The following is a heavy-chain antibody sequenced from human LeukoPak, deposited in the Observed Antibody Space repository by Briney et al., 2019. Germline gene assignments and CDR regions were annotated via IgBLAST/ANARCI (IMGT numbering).Heavy chain of an antibody. Sequence: ASVKVSCKASGYTFTSYAMHWVRQAPGQRLEWMGWINAGNGDTKYSQKFQGRVTITRDTSASTAYMELSSLRSEDTAVYYCARESGSGWYEYFDYWGQGTLVTVSS. J-gene: IGHJ4*02. CDR2: INAGNGDT. CDR1: GYTFTSYA. V-gene: IGHV1-3*01. CDR3: ARESGSGWYEYFDY. D-gene: IGHD6-19*01.